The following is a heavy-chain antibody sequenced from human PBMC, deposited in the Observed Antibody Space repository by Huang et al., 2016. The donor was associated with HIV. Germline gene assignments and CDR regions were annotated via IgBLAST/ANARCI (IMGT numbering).Heavy chain of an antibody. CDR1: GFIFSNYG. J-gene: IGHJ1*01. D-gene: IGHD6-19*01. V-gene: IGHV3-30*03. Sequence: QVQLVESGGGVVQPGRSLRLSCAASGFIFSNYGMHWVRQAPGKGLDGVAIISYNGSNKYYTDSVKGRFSISRDNSKNTLYLQMNSLRAEDTAVYYCALKGDSSGWEYFRHWGQGTLVTVSS. CDR2: ISYNGSNK. CDR3: ALKGDSSGWEYFRH.